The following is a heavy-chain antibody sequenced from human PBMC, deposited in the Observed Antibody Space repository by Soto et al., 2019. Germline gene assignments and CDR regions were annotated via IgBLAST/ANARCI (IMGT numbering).Heavy chain of an antibody. D-gene: IGHD2-15*01. V-gene: IGHV3-30-3*01. CDR3: ARGRGYYNY. CDR1: GFTFSSYA. J-gene: IGHJ4*02. Sequence: QVQLVESGGGVVVPGRSLRLSGAASGFTFSSYAMHWVREAPGKGLEWVAVISYDGSNKYYADSVKGRFTISRDNSKNTLYLQMNSLRAEDTAVYYCARGRGYYNYWGQGTLVTVSS. CDR2: ISYDGSNK.